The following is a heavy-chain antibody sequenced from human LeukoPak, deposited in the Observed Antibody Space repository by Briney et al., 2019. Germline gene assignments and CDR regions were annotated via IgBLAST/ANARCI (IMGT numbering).Heavy chain of an antibody. J-gene: IGHJ4*02. CDR3: ARTRDIAAAGTY. CDR2: IYYSGST. CDR1: GGSISSSSYY. D-gene: IGHD6-13*01. Sequence: PSETLSLTCTVSGGSISSSSYYWGWIRQPPGKGLEWIGSIYYSGSTYYNPSLKSRVTISVDTSKNQFSLKLSSVTAADTAVYYCARTRDIAAAGTYWGQGTLVTVSS. V-gene: IGHV4-39*01.